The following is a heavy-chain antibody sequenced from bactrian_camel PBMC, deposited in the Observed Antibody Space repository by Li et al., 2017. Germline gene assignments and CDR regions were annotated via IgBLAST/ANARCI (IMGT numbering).Heavy chain of an antibody. CDR2: VDTDGRT. J-gene: IGHJ6*01. CDR3: AAGRRVQYGTFRFLDEADFDY. Sequence: HVQLVESGGGSVQAGGSLRLSCTHSGYISSRHCMGWFRQAPGKAREGIAAVDTDGRTTYEDSAQGRFTISRDNAKNTLYLQMNSLKPKDTAMYYCAAGRRVQYGTFRFLDEADFDYWGQGTQVTVS. CDR1: GYISSRHC. D-gene: IGHD6*01. V-gene: IGHV3S53*01.